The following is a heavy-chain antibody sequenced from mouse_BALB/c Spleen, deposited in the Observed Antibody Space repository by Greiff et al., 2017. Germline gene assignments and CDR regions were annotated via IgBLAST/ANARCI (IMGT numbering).Heavy chain of an antibody. Sequence: EVKLVESGPELVKPGASVKISCKASGYSFTGYYMHWVKQSHVKSLEWIGRINPYNGATSYNQNFKDKASLTVDKSSSTAYMELHSLTSEDSAVYYCARSGDGYFAMDYWGQGTSVTVSS. CDR1: GYSFTGYY. V-gene: IGHV1-31*01. D-gene: IGHD2-3*01. J-gene: IGHJ4*01. CDR2: INPYNGAT. CDR3: ARSGDGYFAMDY.